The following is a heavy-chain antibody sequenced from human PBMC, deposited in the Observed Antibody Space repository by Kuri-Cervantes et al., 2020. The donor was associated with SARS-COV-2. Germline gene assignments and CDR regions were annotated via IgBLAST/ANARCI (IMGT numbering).Heavy chain of an antibody. CDR1: GFTFSTYT. J-gene: IGHJ2*01. V-gene: IGHV3-21*04. Sequence: GGSLRLSCAASGFTFSTYTMNWVRQAPGKGLEWVSSISSSSSYIYYADSVKGRFTISRDNAKNSLYLQMNSLRAEDTAVYYCARVGAIFGVVGSYWYFDLWGRGTLVTVSS. D-gene: IGHD3-3*01. CDR2: ISSSSSYI. CDR3: ARVGAIFGVVGSYWYFDL.